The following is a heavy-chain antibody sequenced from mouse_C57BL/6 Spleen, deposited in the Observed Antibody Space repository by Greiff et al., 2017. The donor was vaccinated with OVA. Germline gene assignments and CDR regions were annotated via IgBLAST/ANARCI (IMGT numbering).Heavy chain of an antibody. CDR2: ISSGGDYI. CDR1: GFTFSSYA. Sequence: EVQRVESGAGLVKPGGSLKLSCAASGFTFSSYAMSWVRQTPEKRLEWVAYISSGGDYIYYADTVKGRFTISRDNARNTLYLQMSSLKSEDTAMYYCTRGRWLPGVDAMDYWGQGTSVTVSS. CDR3: TRGRWLPGVDAMDY. D-gene: IGHD2-3*01. V-gene: IGHV5-9-1*02. J-gene: IGHJ4*01.